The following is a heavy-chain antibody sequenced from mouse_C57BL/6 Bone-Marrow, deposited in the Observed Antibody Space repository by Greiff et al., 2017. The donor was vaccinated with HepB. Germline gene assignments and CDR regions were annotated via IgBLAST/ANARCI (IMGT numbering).Heavy chain of an antibody. D-gene: IGHD1-1*02. V-gene: IGHV10-1*01. CDR3: VRQGWVGAMDY. CDR1: GFSFNTYA. J-gene: IGHJ4*01. Sequence: EVQLVESGGGLVQPKGSLKLSCAASGFSFNTYAMNWVRQAPGKGLEWVARIRSKSNNYATYYADSVKDRFTISRDDSESMLYLQMNNLKTEDTAMYYCVRQGWVGAMDYWGQGTSVTVSS. CDR2: IRSKSNNYAT.